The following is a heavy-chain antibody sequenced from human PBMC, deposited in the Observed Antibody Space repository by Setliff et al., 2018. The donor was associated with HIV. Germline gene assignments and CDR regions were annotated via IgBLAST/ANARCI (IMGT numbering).Heavy chain of an antibody. CDR3: ARGPFVLRFLERLVYFDY. D-gene: IGHD3-3*01. V-gene: IGHV4-31*02. J-gene: IGHJ4*02. Sequence: SETLSLTCSVSGGSISSSGYYWSWIRQHPGKGLDWIGRVYYSGSTDYNPSLQSRATLSIDTSKNQFSLKLTSGIAADTAIYYCARGPFVLRFLERLVYFDYWGQGKLVTVSS. CDR1: GGSISSSGYY. CDR2: VYYSGST.